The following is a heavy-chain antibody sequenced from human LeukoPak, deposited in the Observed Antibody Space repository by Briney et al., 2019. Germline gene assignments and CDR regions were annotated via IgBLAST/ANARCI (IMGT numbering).Heavy chain of an antibody. Sequence: GGSLRLSCAASGFTVSSHYMSWVRQAPGKGLEGISCIYSGGSTYYADSVKGRFTISRDNSKNTLDLQMDSLRAEDTAVYYCARTYSGTQGPFDYWGQGTLVTVSS. CDR1: GFTVSSHY. CDR3: ARTYSGTQGPFDY. CDR2: IYSGGST. D-gene: IGHD1-26*01. V-gene: IGHV3-66*01. J-gene: IGHJ4*02.